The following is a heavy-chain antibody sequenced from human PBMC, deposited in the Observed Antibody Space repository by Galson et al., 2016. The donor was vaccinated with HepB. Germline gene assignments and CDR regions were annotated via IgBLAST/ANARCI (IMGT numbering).Heavy chain of an antibody. J-gene: IGHJ4*02. CDR2: IFAGGDRT. Sequence: SLRLSCAASGFAFSNYAMSWVRQTPGKGLELVSLIFAGGDRTFYADSVRGRFTISRDNSKNTLYLQMSSLRADDSAVYYCAKDGCTSTSCYSYWCQGTLVTVSS. CDR3: AKDGCTSTSCYSY. D-gene: IGHD2-2*01. CDR1: GFAFSNYA. V-gene: IGHV3-23*01.